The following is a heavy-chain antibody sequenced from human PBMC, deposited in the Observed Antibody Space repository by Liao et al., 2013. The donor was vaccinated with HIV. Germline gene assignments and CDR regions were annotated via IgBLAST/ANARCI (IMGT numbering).Heavy chain of an antibody. D-gene: IGHD2-15*01. CDR1: GESFSYYY. J-gene: IGHJ4*02. CDR3: ARGGRRALLGGFPQRY. V-gene: IGHV4-34*01. Sequence: QVHLQQWGAGLLKPSETLSLTCAVSGESFSYYYWTWVRQPPGKGLEWIGEIDHTGSTKYNPSLKSRVTISVDTSKNQFSLKLSSVTAADTAVYYCARGGRRALLGGFPQRYWGQGTLVTVSS. CDR2: IDHTGST.